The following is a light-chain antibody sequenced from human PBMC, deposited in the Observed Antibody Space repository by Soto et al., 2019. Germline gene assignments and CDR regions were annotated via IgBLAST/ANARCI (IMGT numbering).Light chain of an antibody. CDR3: CSYAGSHTFV. CDR2: DVS. CDR1: SSDVGGYNF. V-gene: IGLV2-11*01. J-gene: IGLJ1*01. Sequence: QSVLTQPRSVSGSPGQSVTISCTGTSSDVGGYNFVSWYQQYPGKAHKFMIYDVSKRPSGVPDRFSGSKSGNTASLTISGLLAEDEADYYCCSYAGSHTFVFGTGTKVTVL.